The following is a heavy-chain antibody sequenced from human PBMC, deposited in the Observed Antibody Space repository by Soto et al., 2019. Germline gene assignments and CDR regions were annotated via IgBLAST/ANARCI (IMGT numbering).Heavy chain of an antibody. CDR1: GGSISSYY. V-gene: IGHV4-59*01. CDR2: IYYSGST. Sequence: SETLSLTCTVSGGSISSYYWSWIRQPPGKGLEWIGYIYYSGSTNYNPSLKSRVTISVDTSKNQFSLKLSSVTAADTAVYYCARLFGSGWYYFDYWGQGTLVTVSS. J-gene: IGHJ4*02. D-gene: IGHD6-19*01. CDR3: ARLFGSGWYYFDY.